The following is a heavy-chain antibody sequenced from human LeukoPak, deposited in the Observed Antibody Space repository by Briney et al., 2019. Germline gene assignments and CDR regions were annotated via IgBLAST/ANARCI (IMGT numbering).Heavy chain of an antibody. J-gene: IGHJ4*02. V-gene: IGHV3-21*01. CDR1: GFTFDDYA. Sequence: GGSLRLSCAASGFTFDDYAMHWVRQAPGKGLEWVSPITTSSSYIYYADSVKGRFTISRDNAKNSLYLQMNSLRAEDTAIYYCARDLGGYSYGSHFDSWGQGTLVTVSS. CDR2: ITTSSSYI. D-gene: IGHD5-18*01. CDR3: ARDLGGYSYGSHFDS.